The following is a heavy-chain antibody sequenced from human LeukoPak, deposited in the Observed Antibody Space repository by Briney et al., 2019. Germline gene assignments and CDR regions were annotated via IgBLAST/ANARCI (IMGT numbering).Heavy chain of an antibody. D-gene: IGHD5-24*01. Sequence: GRSLRLSCTASGFTFSNYAMHWVRQAPGKGLEWVSTISGGGGSTFYADSVKGRFTTSRDNSKNTLYLQMNSLRAEDTAVYYCAKGRGWLQFFDYWGQGTLVTVSS. CDR1: GFTFSNYA. V-gene: IGHV3-23*01. J-gene: IGHJ4*02. CDR2: ISGGGGST. CDR3: AKGRGWLQFFDY.